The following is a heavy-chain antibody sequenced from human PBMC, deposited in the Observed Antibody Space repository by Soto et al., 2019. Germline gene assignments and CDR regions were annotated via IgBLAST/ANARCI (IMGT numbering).Heavy chain of an antibody. CDR1: GASFSGYY. CDR3: ARADRTLVTSYSLDV. CDR2: INHSGTI. Sequence: PETLSLTCPLYGASFSGYYCTWIRQPPGKGLEWIGEINHSGTINFKPSLKSRLTIALDTSKKHFSLKLSSVTDADTAAYYCARADRTLVTSYSLDVWGQGTTVTVSS. D-gene: IGHD2-21*02. V-gene: IGHV4-34*01. J-gene: IGHJ6*02.